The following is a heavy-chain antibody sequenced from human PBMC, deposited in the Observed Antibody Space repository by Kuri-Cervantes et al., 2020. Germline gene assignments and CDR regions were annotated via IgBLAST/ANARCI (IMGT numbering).Heavy chain of an antibody. CDR3: ARGVGYGDHVQWFDP. V-gene: IGHV4-4*02. CDR1: GGSISSSNW. D-gene: IGHD4-17*01. CDR2: IYHSGST. Sequence: SETLSLTCAVSGGSISSSNWWSWVRQPPGKGLEWIGEIYHSGSTNYNPSLKSRVTISVDKSKNQFSLKLSSVTAADTAVYYCARGVGYGDHVQWFDPWGQGTLVTVSS. J-gene: IGHJ5*02.